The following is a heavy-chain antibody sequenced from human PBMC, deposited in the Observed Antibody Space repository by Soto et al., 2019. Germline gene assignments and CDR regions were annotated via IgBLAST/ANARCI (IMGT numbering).Heavy chain of an antibody. V-gene: IGHV4-39*01. D-gene: IGHD2-2*02. Sequence: ETLSLTCTVSGGSITSSYYWGWIRQPPGKGLEWIGSIYYSGSTYYNPSLKSRVTISVDTSKNQFSLKLSSVTAADTAVYYCATIPATTILTDYWGQGTLVTVSS. CDR2: IYYSGST. CDR1: GGSITSSYY. J-gene: IGHJ4*02. CDR3: ATIPATTILTDY.